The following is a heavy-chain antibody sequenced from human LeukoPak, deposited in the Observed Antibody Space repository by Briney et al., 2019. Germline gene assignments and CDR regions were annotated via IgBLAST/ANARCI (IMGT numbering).Heavy chain of an antibody. CDR2: MNPNSSNT. D-gene: IGHD2-2*01. CDR3: ARVVVVPDADNDAFDI. CDR1: GYTFTSYD. V-gene: IGHV1-8*01. J-gene: IGHJ3*02. Sequence: ASGKVSCNASGYTFTSYDINWVRQATGQGLEWMGWMNPNSSNTGYAHKYHGRVTMTRNTAISTAYMELSSMRSEDTAVYYCARVVVVPDADNDAFDIWGQGTMVTVSS.